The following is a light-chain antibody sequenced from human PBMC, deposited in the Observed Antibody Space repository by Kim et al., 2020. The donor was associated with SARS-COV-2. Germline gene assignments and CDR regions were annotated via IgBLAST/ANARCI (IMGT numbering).Light chain of an antibody. CDR3: PPYSNWPAEA. Sequence: EIVMTQSPATLSVSPGERATLSCRASQSVSTNLAWYQQKPGQAPRLLIHDASTRATGVPARFSGSGSGTEFPFTLRRLPSGDFAVYFCPPYSNWPAEAFGRGNKLEI. CDR2: DAS. V-gene: IGKV3-15*01. J-gene: IGKJ2*01. CDR1: QSVSTN.